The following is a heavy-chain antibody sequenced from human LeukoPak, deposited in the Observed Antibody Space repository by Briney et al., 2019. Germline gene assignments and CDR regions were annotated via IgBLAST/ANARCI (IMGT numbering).Heavy chain of an antibody. CDR3: ASDGEYGTGSYYRGCFDY. CDR2: IHPRSGET. Sequence: ASVKVSCKASGYSFTAFDIHWVRQAAGQGLDWMWWIHPRSGETNYAYKFRGRVTMTRDTSISTTYMDLGSLGSDDTAVYYCASDGEYGTGSYYRGCFDYWGQGTLVTVSS. D-gene: IGHD3-10*01. CDR1: GYSFTAFD. V-gene: IGHV1-2*02. J-gene: IGHJ4*02.